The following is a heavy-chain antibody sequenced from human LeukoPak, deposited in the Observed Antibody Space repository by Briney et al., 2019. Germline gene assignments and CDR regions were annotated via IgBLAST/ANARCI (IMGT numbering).Heavy chain of an antibody. Sequence: PGGSLRLSCAASGFTFRSYAMNWVRQAPGKGLEWVSTIIGSGGITDYADSVKGRFTVSRDNSKNTLFMQINSLRAEDTAVYYCASNSGSYGGYWGQGTLVTVSS. J-gene: IGHJ4*02. CDR1: GFTFRSYA. V-gene: IGHV3-23*01. D-gene: IGHD1-26*01. CDR2: IIGSGGIT. CDR3: ASNSGSYGGY.